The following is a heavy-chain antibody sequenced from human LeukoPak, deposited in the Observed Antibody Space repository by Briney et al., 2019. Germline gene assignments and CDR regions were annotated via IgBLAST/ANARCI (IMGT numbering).Heavy chain of an antibody. CDR2: IWYDGSNK. CDR1: GFTFSSYG. V-gene: IGHV3-33*01. CDR3: ARGAGLVVVAATIDY. D-gene: IGHD2-15*01. Sequence: GGSLRLSCAASGFTFSSYGMHGVRQAPGKGLEWVAVIWYDGSNKYYADSVKGRFTISRDNSKNTLYLQMNSLRAEDTAVYYCARGAGLVVVAATIDYWGQGTLVTVSS. J-gene: IGHJ4*02.